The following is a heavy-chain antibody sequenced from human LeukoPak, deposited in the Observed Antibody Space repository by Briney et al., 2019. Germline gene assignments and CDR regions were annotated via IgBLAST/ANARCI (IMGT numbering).Heavy chain of an antibody. J-gene: IGHJ4*02. V-gene: IGHV4-30-4*01. Sequence: PSQTLSLTCTVSGGSISSGDYFWSWIRQPPGKGLEWIGYIYYSGSTYYNPSLKSRVTISVDTSKNQFSLKLNSVTAADTAVYYCAIPTVTTLLPDYWGQGTLVTVSS. CDR1: GGSISSGDYF. CDR3: AIPTVTTLLPDY. CDR2: IYYSGST. D-gene: IGHD4-17*01.